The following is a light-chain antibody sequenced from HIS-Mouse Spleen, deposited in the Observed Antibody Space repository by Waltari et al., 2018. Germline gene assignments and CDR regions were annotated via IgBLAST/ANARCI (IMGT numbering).Light chain of an antibody. CDR2: KAS. CDR3: QQYNSYSL. V-gene: IGKV1-5*03. J-gene: IGKJ3*01. CDR1: QSISSW. Sequence: DIQMTQSPSTLSASVGDRVTITCRASQSISSWLAWYQQKPGKAPKLLLYKASSLESGVPSRFSGSGSVTEFTLTISSLQPDHFATYYCQQYNSYSLFGPGTKVDIK.